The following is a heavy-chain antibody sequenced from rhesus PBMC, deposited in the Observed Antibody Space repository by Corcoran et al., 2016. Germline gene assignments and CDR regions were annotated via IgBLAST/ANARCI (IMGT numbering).Heavy chain of an antibody. V-gene: IGHV4-76*01. CDR1: GYSISSGYD. CDR3: ARNRGDYYRGFDY. Sequence: QVQLQESGTGVVKPSETLSLTCAVSGYSISSGYDWSWIRQPPGKGLGWIGDIYGRSGSTNYNPSLKNRLTISKDPSKHQVARKLSSVTAADTAGYYCARNRGDYYRGFDYWGQGVLVTVSS. J-gene: IGHJ4*01. CDR2: IYGRSGST. D-gene: IGHD3-34*01.